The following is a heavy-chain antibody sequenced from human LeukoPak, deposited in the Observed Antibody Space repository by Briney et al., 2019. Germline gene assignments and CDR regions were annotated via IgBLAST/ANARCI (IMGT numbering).Heavy chain of an antibody. D-gene: IGHD3-3*01. J-gene: IGHJ6*02. CDR2: INHSGST. CDR3: ARHSFWSGYWDV. V-gene: IGHV4-34*01. Sequence: PSETLSLTCAVYGGSFSGYYWSWIRQPPGKGLEWIGEINHSGSTNYNPSLKSRVTISVDTSKNQFSLKLSSVTAADTAVYYCARHSFWSGYWDVWGQGTTVTVSS. CDR1: GGSFSGYY.